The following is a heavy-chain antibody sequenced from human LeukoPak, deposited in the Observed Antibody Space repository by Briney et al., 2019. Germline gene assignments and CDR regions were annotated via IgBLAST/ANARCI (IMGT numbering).Heavy chain of an antibody. CDR2: ISSSSSAI. J-gene: IGHJ4*02. D-gene: IGHD2-2*01. Sequence: GGSLRLSCAASGFTFSSYVMHWVRQAPGKGLEWVSYISSSSSAIYYADSVKGRFTISRDNAKNSLYLQMNSLRDEDTAVYYCARGKGYCSGTNCYWTTCDCWGQGTLVTVSS. V-gene: IGHV3-48*02. CDR3: ARGKGYCSGTNCYWTTCDC. CDR1: GFTFSSYV.